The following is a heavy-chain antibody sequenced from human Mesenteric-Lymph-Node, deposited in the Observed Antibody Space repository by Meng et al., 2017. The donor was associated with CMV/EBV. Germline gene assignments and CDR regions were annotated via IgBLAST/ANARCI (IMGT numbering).Heavy chain of an antibody. CDR3: ARTLGFHNYGDYGF. D-gene: IGHD4-17*01. V-gene: IGHV1-2*02. Sequence: KTSAYTFTGYYMHWVRQAPGQGLEWMGWINPNSGGTNYGQKFQGRVTMTRDTSISTVYMELSRLTSDDTAVYYCARTLGFHNYGDYGFWGQGTLVTVSS. J-gene: IGHJ4*02. CDR2: INPNSGGT. CDR1: AYTFTGYY.